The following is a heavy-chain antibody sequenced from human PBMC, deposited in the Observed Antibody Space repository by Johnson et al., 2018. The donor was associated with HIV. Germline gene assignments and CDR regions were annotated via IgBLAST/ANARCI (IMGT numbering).Heavy chain of an antibody. V-gene: IGHV3-13*01. CDR2: IGTAGDT. J-gene: IGHJ3*02. D-gene: IGHD6-19*01. Sequence: VQLVESGGGVVQPGGSLRLSCAASGFTFSSYAMHWVRQATGKGLEWVSAIGTAGDTYYPGSVKGRFTISRENAKNSLYLQMNSLRAEDTAVYYCARDGWGSRGWDDAFDIWGQGTMVTVSS. CDR3: ARDGWGSRGWDDAFDI. CDR1: GFTFSSYA.